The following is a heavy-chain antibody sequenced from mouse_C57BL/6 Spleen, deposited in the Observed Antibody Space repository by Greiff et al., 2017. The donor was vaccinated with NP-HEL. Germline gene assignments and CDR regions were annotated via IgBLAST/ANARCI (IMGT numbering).Heavy chain of an antibody. CDR2: ISDGGSYT. J-gene: IGHJ3*01. CDR3: AREGDYGYDGFAY. Sequence: EVQRVESGGGLVKPGGSLKLSCAASGFTFSSYAMSWVRQTPEKRLEWVATISDGGSYTYYPDNVKGRFTISRDNAKNNLYLQMSHLKSEDTAMYYCAREGDYGYDGFAYWGQGTLVTVSA. V-gene: IGHV5-4*01. CDR1: GFTFSSYA. D-gene: IGHD2-2*01.